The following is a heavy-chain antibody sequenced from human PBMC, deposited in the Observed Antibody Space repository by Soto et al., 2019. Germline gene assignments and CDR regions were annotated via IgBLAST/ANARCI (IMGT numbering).Heavy chain of an antibody. Sequence: QVQLVESGGGVVQPGRSLRLSCAASGFTFSSYAMHWVRQAPGKGLEWVAVISYDGSNKYYADSVKGRFTISRDNSKNTLYLQMNSLRAEDTAVYYCARDRMRQWLASMYYYYSYGMDVWGQGTTVTVSS. CDR3: ARDRMRQWLASMYYYYSYGMDV. J-gene: IGHJ6*02. CDR1: GFTFSSYA. CDR2: ISYDGSNK. D-gene: IGHD6-19*01. V-gene: IGHV3-30-3*01.